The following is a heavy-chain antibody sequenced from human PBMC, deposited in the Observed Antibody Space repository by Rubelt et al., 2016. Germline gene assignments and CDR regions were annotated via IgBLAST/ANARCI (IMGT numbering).Heavy chain of an antibody. CDR3: AGDCRGFCDSSGCGREY. J-gene: IGHJ4*02. Sequence: QVQLQQWGAGLFKLSETLSLTCAVYGGSFSGYYWSWIRQPPGQGLEWIGEINHSGSTNYNPSRKCRDTISGDHSKNQVSLKLSSVTAPDTAVYYCAGDCRGFCDSSGCGREYWVQGSLVSVSS. CDR2: INHSGST. CDR1: GGSFSGYY. V-gene: IGHV4-34*01. D-gene: IGHD3-22*01.